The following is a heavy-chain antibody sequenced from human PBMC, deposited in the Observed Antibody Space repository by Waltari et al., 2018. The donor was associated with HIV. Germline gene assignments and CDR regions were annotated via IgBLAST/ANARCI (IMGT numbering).Heavy chain of an antibody. CDR2: IYSSGST. D-gene: IGHD3-10*01. Sequence: QVQLQESGPGLVKPSETLSLTCTVSGGSISSYYWSWIRPPPGKGLEWIGYIYSSGSTNYNPSLKSRVTISVDTSKNQFSLKLSSVTAADTAVYYCASGSDPRGVGGFDYWGQGTLVTVSS. CDR1: GGSISSYY. V-gene: IGHV4-59*01. J-gene: IGHJ4*02. CDR3: ASGSDPRGVGGFDY.